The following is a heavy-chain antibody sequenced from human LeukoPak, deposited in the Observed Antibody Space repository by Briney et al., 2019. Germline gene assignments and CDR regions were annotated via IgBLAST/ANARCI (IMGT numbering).Heavy chain of an antibody. Sequence: GGSLRLSCAASGFTFTNYWMSWVRQAPGKGLEWVANIKEDGSDKYYVDSVKGRFTISRDNAKNSQYLQMNSLRAEDTAVYHCARDTGYNTFDYWGQGTLVTVSS. CDR2: IKEDGSDK. CDR1: GFTFTNYW. D-gene: IGHD5-24*01. V-gene: IGHV3-7*05. J-gene: IGHJ4*02. CDR3: ARDTGYNTFDY.